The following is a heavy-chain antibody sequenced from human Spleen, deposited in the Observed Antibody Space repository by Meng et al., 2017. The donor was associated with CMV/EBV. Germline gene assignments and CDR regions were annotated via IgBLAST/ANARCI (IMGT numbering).Heavy chain of an antibody. CDR3: ARALRTTMIVAPYVFDI. CDR1: GFTFSTYE. J-gene: IGHJ3*02. D-gene: IGHD3-22*01. CDR2: ISTSGTTM. V-gene: IGHV3-48*03. Sequence: GESLKISCAASGFTFSTYEINWVRQAPGKGLEWISYISTSGTTMYYADSVKGRFAISRDNAENSLYLRMNSLRAEDTAVYYCARALRTTMIVAPYVFDIWGQGTVVTVSS.